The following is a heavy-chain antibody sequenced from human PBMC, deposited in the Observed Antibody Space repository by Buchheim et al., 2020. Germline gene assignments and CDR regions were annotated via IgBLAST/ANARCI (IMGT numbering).Heavy chain of an antibody. V-gene: IGHV4-59*01. CDR3: ARAKQGGFLERYFDY. D-gene: IGHD3-3*01. Sequence: QVQLQESGPGLVKPSETLSLTCTVSGGSISSYYWSWIRQPPGKGLEWIGYIYYSGSTNYNPSLKSRVTISVDTSKNQFSLKLSSVTAADTAVYYCARAKQGGFLERYFDYWGQGTL. CDR2: IYYSGST. J-gene: IGHJ4*02. CDR1: GGSISSYY.